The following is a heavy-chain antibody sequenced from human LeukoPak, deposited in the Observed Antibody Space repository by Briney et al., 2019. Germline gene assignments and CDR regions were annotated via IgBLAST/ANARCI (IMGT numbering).Heavy chain of an antibody. CDR1: GGSISGYY. J-gene: IGHJ3*02. CDR2: IYYSGST. D-gene: IGHD3-10*01. V-gene: IGHV4-39*01. CDR3: ARHDASGIDAFDI. Sequence: SETLSLTCTVSGGSISGYYWGWIRQPPGKGLEWIGTIYYSGSTNYNPSLKSRVTISVDTSKNQFSLKLSSVTAADTAVYYCARHDASGIDAFDIWGQGTMVTVSS.